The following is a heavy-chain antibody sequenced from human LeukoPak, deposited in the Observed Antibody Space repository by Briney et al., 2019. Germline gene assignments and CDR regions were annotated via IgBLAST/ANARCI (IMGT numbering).Heavy chain of an antibody. CDR3: ARDPLGKLWPLYYYGMDV. D-gene: IGHD3-16*01. CDR2: ISSSGSTI. CDR1: GFTFSSYE. Sequence: PSGGSLRLSCAASGFTFSSYEMNWVRQAPGKGLEWVSYISSSGSTIYYADSVKGRFTISRDNAKNSLYLQMNSLRAEDTAVYYCARDPLGKLWPLYYYGMDVWGQGTTVTVSS. V-gene: IGHV3-48*03. J-gene: IGHJ6*02.